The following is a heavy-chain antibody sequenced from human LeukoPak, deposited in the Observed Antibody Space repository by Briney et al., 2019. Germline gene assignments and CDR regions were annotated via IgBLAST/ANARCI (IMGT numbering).Heavy chain of an antibody. CDR1: GFTFSDYA. Sequence: GGSLRLSCAASGFTFSDYAMNWVRQAPGKGLEWVATISGSGLMTYYADSVKGRFTVSGDNSKNTVYLQMNSLRAEDTAVYYCAREYYYDSGNYYNRFDYWGQGTLVTVSS. J-gene: IGHJ4*02. CDR3: AREYYYDSGNYYNRFDY. CDR2: ISGSGLMT. V-gene: IGHV3-23*01. D-gene: IGHD3-10*01.